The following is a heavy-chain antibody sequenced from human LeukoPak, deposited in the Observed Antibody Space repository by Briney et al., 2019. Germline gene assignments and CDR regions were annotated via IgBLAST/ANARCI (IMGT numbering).Heavy chain of an antibody. J-gene: IGHJ4*02. D-gene: IGHD2-15*01. V-gene: IGHV3-74*01. CDR2: ISHDGFI. CDR3: AKQLGYCSDGSCYFPY. CDR1: GFTFSSYV. Sequence: GGSLRLSCETAGFTFSSYVMHWVRRTPGKGLVWVSRISHDGFISYADSVKGRFTISRDNSKSTLCLQMNSLRAEDTAVYYCAKQLGYCSDGSCYFPYWGQGTLVTVSS.